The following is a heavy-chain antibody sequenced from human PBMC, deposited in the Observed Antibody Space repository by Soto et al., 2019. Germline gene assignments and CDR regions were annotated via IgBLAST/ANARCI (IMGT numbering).Heavy chain of an antibody. J-gene: IGHJ4*02. D-gene: IGHD3-10*01. Sequence: VQLLESGGGLVQPGGSLRLSCAASGFTFSSYAMSWVRQAPGKGLEWVSAISGSGGSPYYAASVKGRFTISRHNSKNTLYLQLNSLRAEDTAVYYCAKDLAVRGVIDYWGQGTLVTVSS. V-gene: IGHV3-23*01. CDR3: AKDLAVRGVIDY. CDR1: GFTFSSYA. CDR2: ISGSGGSP.